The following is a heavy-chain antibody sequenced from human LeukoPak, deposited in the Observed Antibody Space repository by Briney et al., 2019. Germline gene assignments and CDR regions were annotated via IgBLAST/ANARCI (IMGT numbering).Heavy chain of an antibody. J-gene: IGHJ3*02. D-gene: IGHD3-22*01. CDR3: AKTSDRITMIVVVYHAFDI. CDR1: GFTFSSYG. Sequence: GGSLRLSCAASGFTFSSYGMHWVRQAPGKGLEWVAVISYDGSNKYYADSVKGRFTISRDNSKNTLYLQMNSLRAEDTAVYYCAKTSDRITMIVVVYHAFDIWGQGTMVTVSS. V-gene: IGHV3-30*18. CDR2: ISYDGSNK.